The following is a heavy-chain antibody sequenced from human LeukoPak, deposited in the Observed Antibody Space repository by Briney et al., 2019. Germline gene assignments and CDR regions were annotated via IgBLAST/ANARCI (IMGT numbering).Heavy chain of an antibody. V-gene: IGHV1-2*06. CDR1: GYTFTGYY. D-gene: IGHD2-15*01. Sequence: ASVKVSCKASGYTFTGYYMHWVRQAPGQGLEWMGRINPNSGGTNYAQKFQGRVTMTRDTSISTAYMELSKLRSDDTAVYYCASSSPYCSGGSCYSRPLDYWGQGTLVTVSS. CDR2: INPNSGGT. CDR3: ASSSPYCSGGSCYSRPLDY. J-gene: IGHJ4*02.